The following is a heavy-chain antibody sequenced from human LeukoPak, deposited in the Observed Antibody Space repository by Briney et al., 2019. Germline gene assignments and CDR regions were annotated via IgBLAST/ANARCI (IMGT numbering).Heavy chain of an antibody. J-gene: IGHJ5*02. V-gene: IGHV3-9*01. Sequence: GGSLRLSCAASGFTFDDYAMHWVRQAPGKGLEWVSGISWNSGSIGYADSVKGRFTISRDNAKNSLYLQMNSLRAEDTALYYCAKGEQQLGYNWFDPWGQGTLVTVSS. CDR1: GFTFDDYA. CDR3: AKGEQQLGYNWFDP. D-gene: IGHD6-13*01. CDR2: ISWNSGSI.